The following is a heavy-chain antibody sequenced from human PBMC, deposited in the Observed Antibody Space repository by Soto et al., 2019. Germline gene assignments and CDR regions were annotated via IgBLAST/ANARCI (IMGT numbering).Heavy chain of an antibody. V-gene: IGHV3-21*01. CDR3: AGGTHGYNFPDY. CDR1: GFSFSDYS. Sequence: GGSLRLSCAASGFSFSDYSINWVRQAPGKGLEWISSISGGSHYIDYADSVKGRFTISRDNAKNSLSLQMNSLRVEDTAVYYCAGGTHGYNFPDYWGQGTLVTVSS. J-gene: IGHJ4*02. D-gene: IGHD5-12*01. CDR2: ISGGSHYI.